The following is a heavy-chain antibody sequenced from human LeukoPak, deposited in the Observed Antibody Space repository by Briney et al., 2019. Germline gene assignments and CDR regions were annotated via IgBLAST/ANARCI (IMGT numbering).Heavy chain of an antibody. V-gene: IGHV4-39*01. D-gene: IGHD4-17*01. CDR3: ARHTVMGSY. CDR2: IYYSGST. Sequence: PSETLSLTCTVSGGSISSSSYYWGWLRQPPGTGLEWIGSIYYSGSTYYNPSLKSRVTMSVDTSKNQFSLKLSSVTAADTAVYYCARHTVMGSYWGQGTLVTVSS. CDR1: GGSISSSSYY. J-gene: IGHJ4*02.